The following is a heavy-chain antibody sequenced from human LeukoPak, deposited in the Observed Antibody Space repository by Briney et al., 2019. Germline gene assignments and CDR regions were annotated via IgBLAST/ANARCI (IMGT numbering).Heavy chain of an antibody. V-gene: IGHV3-23*01. CDR3: AKDNYGDYVMGT. Sequence: GGSLRLSCAASGFIFSSYAMSWVRQAPGKGLEWVSAISGSGGSTYYADSAKGRFTISRDNSKNTLYLQMNSLRAEDTAVYYCAKDNYGDYVMGTWGQGTLVTVSS. J-gene: IGHJ5*02. D-gene: IGHD4-17*01. CDR2: ISGSGGST. CDR1: GFIFSSYA.